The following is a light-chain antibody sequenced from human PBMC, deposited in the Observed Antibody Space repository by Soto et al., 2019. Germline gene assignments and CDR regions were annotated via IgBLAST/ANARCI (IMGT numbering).Light chain of an antibody. CDR3: QQLFDSPIT. J-gene: IGKJ5*01. CDR1: QDISNY. CDR2: DAS. V-gene: IGKV1-33*01. Sequence: DIQTSQSPSSISASVGDVVTITCQASQDISNYLNWYQQKPGKAPKFLIYDASTLESGVPSRFSATVSGTEFSLTITSLQPEDFATYYCQQLFDSPITFGQGTRLEIK.